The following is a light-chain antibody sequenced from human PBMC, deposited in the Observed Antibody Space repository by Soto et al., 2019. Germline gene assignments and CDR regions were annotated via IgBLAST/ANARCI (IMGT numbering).Light chain of an antibody. J-gene: IGKJ4*01. CDR3: QQYNNWPFLLT. CDR2: EAS. CDR1: QSVNNH. Sequence: EIVLTQSPATVSLSPGERATLSCRASQSVNNHLAWYQQKPGQAPRLLIYEASNRATGIPARFSGSGSGTDFTPTISSLEPEDFAVYYCQQYNNWPFLLTFGGGTKVEIK. V-gene: IGKV3-11*01.